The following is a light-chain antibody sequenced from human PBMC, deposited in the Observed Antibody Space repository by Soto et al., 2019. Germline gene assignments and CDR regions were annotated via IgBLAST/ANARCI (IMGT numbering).Light chain of an antibody. CDR3: QQYNNWPRT. CDR2: GTS. J-gene: IGKJ1*01. Sequence: IVMTQSPATLSVSPGERATLSCRASQSVSSNLAWYQQKPGQAPRLLIYGTSTRATGIPGRFSGSGSGTDFTLTISSLQSEDFAVYYCQQYNNWPRTFGQGTKVDIK. CDR1: QSVSSN. V-gene: IGKV3-15*01.